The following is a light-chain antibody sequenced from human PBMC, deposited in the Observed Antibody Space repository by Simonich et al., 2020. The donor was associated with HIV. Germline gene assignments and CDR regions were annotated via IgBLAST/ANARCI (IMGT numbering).Light chain of an antibody. Sequence: DIQMTQSPSTLSASVGDLVTITCRASQSISSWLSWYQQKPGKAPKLLIYKASNLETGVPSRFSGSGSGTEFTLTISSLQPDDFATYYCQQYNSYSVTFGGGTKVEIK. CDR3: QQYNSYSVT. V-gene: IGKV1-5*03. CDR2: KAS. CDR1: QSISSW. J-gene: IGKJ4*01.